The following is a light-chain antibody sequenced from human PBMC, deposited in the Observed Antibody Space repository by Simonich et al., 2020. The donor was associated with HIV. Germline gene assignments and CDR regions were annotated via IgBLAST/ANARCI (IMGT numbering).Light chain of an antibody. V-gene: IGKV1-8*01. CDR3: QQYNSYPYI. CDR1: QGISSY. Sequence: AIRMTQSPSSLSASTGDRVTITCRAIQGISSYLAWYQQKPGKAPKLLIYAESTLQSGVPSRFSGSGSGTLFTLTISSLQPDDFATYYCQQYNSYPYIFGQGTKLEIK. J-gene: IGKJ2*01. CDR2: AES.